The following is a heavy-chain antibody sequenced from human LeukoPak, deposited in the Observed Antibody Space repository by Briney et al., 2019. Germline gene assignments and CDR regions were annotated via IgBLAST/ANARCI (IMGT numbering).Heavy chain of an antibody. V-gene: IGHV3-30*02. J-gene: IGHJ4*02. CDR2: IRYDGSNK. D-gene: IGHD3-10*01. CDR1: GFTFSGYG. CDR3: AKDQKVYYGSGSHFDY. Sequence: PGGSLRLSCAASGFTFSGYGMHWVRQAPGKGLEWVAFIRYDGSNKYYADSVKGRFTISRDNSKNTLYLQMNSLRAEDTAVYYCAKDQKVYYGSGSHFDYWGQGTLVTVSS.